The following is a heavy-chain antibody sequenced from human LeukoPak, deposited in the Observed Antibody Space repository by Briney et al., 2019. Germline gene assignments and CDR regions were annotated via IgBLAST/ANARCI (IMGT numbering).Heavy chain of an antibody. J-gene: IGHJ4*02. CDR1: GGSISSYY. CDR3: AREGSGYYGSGSYYTYDY. Sequence: SETLSLTCTVSGGSISSYYWSWIRQPPGKGLEWIGYIYYSGSTNYNPSLKSRVTISVDTSKNQFSLKLSSVTAADTAVYYCAREGSGYYGSGSYYTYDYWGQGTLVTVSS. CDR2: IYYSGST. D-gene: IGHD3-10*01. V-gene: IGHV4-59*12.